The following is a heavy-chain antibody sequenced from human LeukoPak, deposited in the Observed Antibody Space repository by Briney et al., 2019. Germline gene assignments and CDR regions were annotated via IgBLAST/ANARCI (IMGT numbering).Heavy chain of an antibody. CDR3: AKNWNYYYYMDV. J-gene: IGHJ6*03. Sequence: WSGGSLRLSCAASGFTFDDYGMSWVRQAPGKGLEWVSGINWNGGSTGYADSVKGRFTISRDNAENSLYLQMNSLRAEDTALYYCAKNWNYYYYMDVWGKGTTVTVSS. CDR1: GFTFDDYG. V-gene: IGHV3-20*04. CDR2: INWNGGST. D-gene: IGHD1-1*01.